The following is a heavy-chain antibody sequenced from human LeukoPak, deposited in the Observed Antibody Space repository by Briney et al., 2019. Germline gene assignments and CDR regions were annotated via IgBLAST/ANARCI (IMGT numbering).Heavy chain of an antibody. CDR3: AKSGSYFDFDY. J-gene: IGHJ4*02. CDR2: IDQDGDEK. D-gene: IGHD1-26*01. CDR1: GLTFSSSW. V-gene: IGHV3-7*01. Sequence: GGSLRLSCAASGLTFSSSWVSWVRQAPGKGLEWVANIDQDGDEKYYVDSVKGRFTISRDNAKNSLYLQMNSLIPEDTAVYYCAKSGSYFDFDYWGQGTLVTVSS.